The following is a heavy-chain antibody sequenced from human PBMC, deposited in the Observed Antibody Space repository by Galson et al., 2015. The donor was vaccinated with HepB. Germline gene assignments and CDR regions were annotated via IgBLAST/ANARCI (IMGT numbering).Heavy chain of an antibody. Sequence: FSDYYMSWIRQAPGQGLEWVSSISSGSDYTNYADSVKGRFTISRDNAKNSLFLQMNSLRDEDTAVYYCARDLLGDCNGGRCYSFDYWGQGTLVTVSS. CDR2: ISSGSDYT. D-gene: IGHD2-15*01. CDR1: FSDYY. CDR3: ARDLLGDCNGGRCYSFDY. J-gene: IGHJ4*02. V-gene: IGHV3-11*05.